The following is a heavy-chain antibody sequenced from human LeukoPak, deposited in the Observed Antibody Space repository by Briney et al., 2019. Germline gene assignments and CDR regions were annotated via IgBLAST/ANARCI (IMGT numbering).Heavy chain of an antibody. J-gene: IGHJ5*02. CDR1: GGSLSSYY. V-gene: IGHV4-59*01. Sequence: PSETLSLTCTVSGGSLSSYYWSWLRQPPGKGLEWIGYIYYSGSTNYNPSLKSRVTISVDTSKNQFSLKLRSVTAADTAVYYCARDRTGYSSSGVDPWGQGTLVTVSS. CDR3: ARDRTGYSSSGVDP. D-gene: IGHD6-13*01. CDR2: IYYSGST.